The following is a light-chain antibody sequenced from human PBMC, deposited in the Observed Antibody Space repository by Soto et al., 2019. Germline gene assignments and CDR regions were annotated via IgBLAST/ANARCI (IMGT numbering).Light chain of an antibody. CDR1: QSINNH. CDR2: VAS. V-gene: IGKV1-39*01. J-gene: IGKJ1*01. Sequence: DIQMTQSPSSLSASVGDRVTITCRASQSINNHLSWYQQKPGKPPKLLIYVASRLQSGVPSRFSGSGSGTDFTLAISSLQPEDSATYYCQQTYSSLRTFGQGTKVEIK. CDR3: QQTYSSLRT.